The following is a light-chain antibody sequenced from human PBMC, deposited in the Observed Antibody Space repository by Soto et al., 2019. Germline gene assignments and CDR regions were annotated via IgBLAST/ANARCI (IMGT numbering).Light chain of an antibody. CDR3: QSYDSSLSGSSYV. V-gene: IGLV1-40*01. CDR1: SSNIGTGYD. Sequence: QSVLTQPPSVSGSPGQRVAISCTGSSSNIGTGYDVHWYQQLPGTAPKLLIYRNNNRPSGVPDRFSGSKSGTSASLAITGLPAEDEADYSCQSYDSSLSGSSYVFGSGTKVTVL. J-gene: IGLJ1*01. CDR2: RNN.